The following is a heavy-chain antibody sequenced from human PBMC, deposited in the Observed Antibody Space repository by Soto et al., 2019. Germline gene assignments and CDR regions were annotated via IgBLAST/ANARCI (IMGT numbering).Heavy chain of an antibody. CDR1: GDSVSSGSYY. CDR2: IYYSGST. CDR3: ARDGRKYYNWFDP. Sequence: QVQLQESGPGLVKPSETLSPTCTVSGDSVSSGSYYWSWIRQPPGKGLEWIGYIYYSGSTYYNPSLKSRVSISVDTSKNQFSLKLSSVTAADTAVYYCARDGRKYYNWFDPWGQGTLVTVSS. V-gene: IGHV4-61*01. J-gene: IGHJ5*02.